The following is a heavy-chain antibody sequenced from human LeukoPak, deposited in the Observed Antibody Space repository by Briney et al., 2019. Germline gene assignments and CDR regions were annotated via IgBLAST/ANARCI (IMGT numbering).Heavy chain of an antibody. CDR1: GFPFSIYE. Sequence: GGSLRLSCAASGFPFSIYEMNWVRQAPGKGLEWVSNIGSSGTTRYYVDSVKGRFSISRDNAKNSLYLQMNSLRVEDTGVYYCALLAVASDFDYWGRGGLVTVSS. CDR3: ALLAVASDFDY. D-gene: IGHD6-19*01. CDR2: IGSSGTTR. V-gene: IGHV3-48*03. J-gene: IGHJ4*02.